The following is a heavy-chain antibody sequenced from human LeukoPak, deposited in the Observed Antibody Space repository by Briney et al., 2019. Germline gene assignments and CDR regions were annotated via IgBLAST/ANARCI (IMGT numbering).Heavy chain of an antibody. Sequence: SETLSLTCTVSGGSISSYYWSWIRQPAGKGLEWIGRIYTSGSTNYNPSLKSRVTMSVDTSKNQFSLKLSSVTAADTAVYYCARPGIEEQQLVHETAEYFQHWGQGTLVTVSS. CDR3: ARPGIEEQQLVHETAEYFQH. D-gene: IGHD6-13*01. J-gene: IGHJ1*01. CDR2: IYTSGST. CDR1: GGSISSYY. V-gene: IGHV4-4*07.